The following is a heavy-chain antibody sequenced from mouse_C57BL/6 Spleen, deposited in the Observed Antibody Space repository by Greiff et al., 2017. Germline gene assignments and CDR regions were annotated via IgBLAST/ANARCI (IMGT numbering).Heavy chain of an antibody. Sequence: VQLKESGTVLARPGASVTMSCQTSGYTFTRYWMHWVKQRPGQGLEWIGSIYHGYSDTSYNQKFKGKTKLTAVTSASTAYMKLSSLTNEDSADYYYTRWDYDGADWGQGTLVTVSA. J-gene: IGHJ3*01. CDR1: GYTFTRYW. D-gene: IGHD2-4*01. CDR3: TRWDYDGAD. CDR2: IYHGYSDT. V-gene: IGHV1-5*01.